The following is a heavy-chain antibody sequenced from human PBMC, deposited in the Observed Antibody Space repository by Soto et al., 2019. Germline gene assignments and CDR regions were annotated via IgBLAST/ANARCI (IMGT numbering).Heavy chain of an antibody. Sequence: QVQLQQWGAGLLKPSETLSLTCTVNGGSLTGYYWSWIRQPPGKGLEWIGEVKDGGSTNYSPSLRSGVAISADASKNHFSLRLNSVTAADTAVYFCARGQEGIVATHWDQGALVTVSS. V-gene: IGHV4-34*01. CDR2: VKDGGST. J-gene: IGHJ4*02. D-gene: IGHD5-12*01. CDR3: ARGQEGIVATH. CDR1: GGSLTGYY.